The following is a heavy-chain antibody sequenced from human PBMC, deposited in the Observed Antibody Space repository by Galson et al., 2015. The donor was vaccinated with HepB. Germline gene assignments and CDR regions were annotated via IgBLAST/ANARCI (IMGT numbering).Heavy chain of an antibody. D-gene: IGHD3-16*01. Sequence: SLRLSCAGFGFTFKNYAIHWVRQAPGKGLEWVSSISTASSYIYYGDSVRGRFTTSRDNAKNSVYLQMTGLRVEDTAVYYCTRREGYDLFSSLDYWGQGTLVTVSS. V-gene: IGHV3-21*01. CDR3: TRREGYDLFSSLDY. CDR1: GFTFKNYA. J-gene: IGHJ4*02. CDR2: ISTASSYI.